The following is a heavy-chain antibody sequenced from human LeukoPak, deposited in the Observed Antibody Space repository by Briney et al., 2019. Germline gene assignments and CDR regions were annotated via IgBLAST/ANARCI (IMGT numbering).Heavy chain of an antibody. CDR2: MNPNSGNT. J-gene: IGHJ4*02. CDR3: ASVRTHYYGSGSYAY. D-gene: IGHD3-10*01. CDR1: GYTFTSYD. V-gene: IGHV1-8*01. Sequence: ASVKVSCKASGYTFTSYDINWVRQATGQGLEWMGWMNPNSGNTGYAQKFQDRVTMTRNTSISTAYMELSSLRSEDTAVYYCASVRTHYYGSGSYAYWGQGTLVTVSS.